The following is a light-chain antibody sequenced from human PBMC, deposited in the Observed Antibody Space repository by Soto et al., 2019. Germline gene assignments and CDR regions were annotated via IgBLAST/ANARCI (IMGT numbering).Light chain of an antibody. J-gene: IGKJ2*01. V-gene: IGKV3-15*01. CDR2: GAS. CDR3: QQYYQWPPVT. Sequence: EIVMTQSPATLSVSPGERATLSCRASQSVGSNLAWYQQKPGQTPRLLIYGASTRATGIPARFSGSGSGTEFALTFSSLQSEDFAVYFCQQYYQWPPVTFGQGTRLEIK. CDR1: QSVGSN.